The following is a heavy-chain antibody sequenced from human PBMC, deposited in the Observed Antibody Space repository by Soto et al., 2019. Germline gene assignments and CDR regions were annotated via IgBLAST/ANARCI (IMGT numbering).Heavy chain of an antibody. D-gene: IGHD3-3*01. CDR3: ASRQIFVVLGFHP. J-gene: IGHJ5*02. V-gene: IGHV3-23*01. CDR1: GFTFRTYA. CDR2: ISGSGGST. Sequence: PGGSLRLSCAASGFTFRTYAMSGVRKAPGKGLEWVPAISGSGGSTYYADSVKGRFTISRDNSKNTLYLQMNSLRAEETAGNYCASRQIFVVLGFHPWGQGPLLTVYS.